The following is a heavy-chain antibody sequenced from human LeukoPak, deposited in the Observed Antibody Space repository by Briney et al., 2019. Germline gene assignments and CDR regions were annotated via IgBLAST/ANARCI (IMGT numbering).Heavy chain of an antibody. CDR3: ASEVSSAYMDV. V-gene: IGHV4-34*01. CDR2: INHSGSA. Sequence: SETLSLTCAVYGGSFSGYYWSWIRQPPGKGLEWIGEINHSGSAYYNPSLKSRVTISVDTSKNQFSLKLSSVTAADTAVYYCASEVSSAYMDVWGKGTTVTVSS. D-gene: IGHD6-6*01. CDR1: GGSFSGYY. J-gene: IGHJ6*03.